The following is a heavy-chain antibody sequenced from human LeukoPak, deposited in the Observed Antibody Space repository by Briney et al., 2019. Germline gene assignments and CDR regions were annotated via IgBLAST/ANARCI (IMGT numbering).Heavy chain of an antibody. CDR1: GYSFTSYW. J-gene: IGHJ3*02. CDR2: IYPGDSDT. Sequence: GESLKISCKGSGYSFTSYWIGWVRQMPGKGLEWMGIIYPGDSDTRYCPSFQGQVTISADKSISTAYLQWSSLKASDTAMYYCARHRIAVAGHRNAFDIWGQGTMVTVSS. D-gene: IGHD6-19*01. CDR3: ARHRIAVAGHRNAFDI. V-gene: IGHV5-51*01.